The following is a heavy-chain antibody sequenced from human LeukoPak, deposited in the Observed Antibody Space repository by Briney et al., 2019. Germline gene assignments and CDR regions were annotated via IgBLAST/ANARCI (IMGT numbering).Heavy chain of an antibody. J-gene: IGHJ3*02. V-gene: IGHV1-69*05. Sequence: SVKVSCKASGGTFSSYAISWVRQAPGQGLEWMGGIIPIFGTANYAQKFQGRVTITTDESTSTAYMELSSLRSEDTAVYYCATTDIVVVVAAMIRAFDIWGQGTMVTVSS. D-gene: IGHD2-15*01. CDR2: IIPIFGTA. CDR1: GGTFSSYA. CDR3: ATTDIVVVVAAMIRAFDI.